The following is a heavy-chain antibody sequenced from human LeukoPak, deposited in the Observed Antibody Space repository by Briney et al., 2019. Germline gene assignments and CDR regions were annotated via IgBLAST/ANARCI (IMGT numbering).Heavy chain of an antibody. CDR1: GYSFNTYW. D-gene: IGHD1-26*01. CDR3: ARVGLLAGMDV. V-gene: IGHV5-51*01. Sequence: GESLKISCKGSGYSFNTYWIGWVRPMPGEGLEWMGIIYPGGSDTKYSASLQGQVTIAADKSISTAYLQWSSLKASDTAMYYCARVGLLAGMDVWGKGTTVTISS. J-gene: IGHJ6*03. CDR2: IYPGGSDT.